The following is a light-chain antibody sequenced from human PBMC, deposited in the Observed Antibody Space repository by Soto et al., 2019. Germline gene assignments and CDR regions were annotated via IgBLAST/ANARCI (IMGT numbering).Light chain of an antibody. J-gene: IGLJ1*01. CDR2: DVS. CDR3: CSYAGSAYV. V-gene: IGLV2-11*01. CDR1: SSDVGGYNY. Sequence: QSALAQPRSVSGSPGQSVTISCTGTSSDVGGYNYVSWYPQHPGKAPKLMIYDVSKRPSGVPDRFSGSKSGNTASLTISGLQAEDEADYYCCSYAGSAYVFGSGTKVNVL.